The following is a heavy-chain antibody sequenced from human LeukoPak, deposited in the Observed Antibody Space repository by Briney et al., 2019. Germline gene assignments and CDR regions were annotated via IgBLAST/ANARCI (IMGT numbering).Heavy chain of an antibody. CDR1: GYTFTSYY. J-gene: IGHJ3*02. D-gene: IGHD4-17*01. CDR3: ARNDYGDYTGSAFDI. V-gene: IGHV7-4-1*02. CDR2: INTNTGNP. Sequence: GASVKVSCKASGYTFTSYYIHWVRQAPGQGLEWMGWINTNTGNPTYAQGFTGRFVFSLDTSVSTAYLQISSLKAEDTAVYYCARNDYGDYTGSAFDIWGQGTMVTVSS.